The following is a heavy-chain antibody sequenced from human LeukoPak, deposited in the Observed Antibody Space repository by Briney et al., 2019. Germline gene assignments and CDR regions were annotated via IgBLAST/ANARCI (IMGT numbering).Heavy chain of an antibody. J-gene: IGHJ4*02. CDR3: ARDSPEGNNWGSEPTFDY. D-gene: IGHD1-1*01. V-gene: IGHV1-2*02. CDR1: EYTLTGYY. CDR2: INPHGGGT. Sequence: ASVKVSCKASEYTLTGYYLHWVRQAPGRGLEWVGWINPHGGGTDYAQTFQGRVTLTRDTSITTAYMELSRLTADDTAVYYCARDSPEGNNWGSEPTFDYWGQGTLVTVSS.